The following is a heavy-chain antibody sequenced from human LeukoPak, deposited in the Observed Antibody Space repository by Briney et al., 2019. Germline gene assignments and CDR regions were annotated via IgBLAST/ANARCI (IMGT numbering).Heavy chain of an antibody. CDR1: GGSISSGGYY. Sequence: SETLSLTCTVSGGSISSGGYYWSWIRQHPGKGLEWIGYIYYSGSTYYNPSLKSRVTISVDTSKNQFSLKLSSVTAADTAVYYCSRHEVSTFFGGVTISGGFDPWGQGTQVTVSS. D-gene: IGHD3-3*01. V-gene: IGHV4-31*03. CDR2: IYYSGST. CDR3: SRHEVSTFFGGVTISGGFDP. J-gene: IGHJ5*02.